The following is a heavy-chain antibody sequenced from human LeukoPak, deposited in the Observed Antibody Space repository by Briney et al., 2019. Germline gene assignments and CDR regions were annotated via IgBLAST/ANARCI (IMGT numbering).Heavy chain of an antibody. CDR2: FDPEDGET. J-gene: IGHJ4*02. CDR3: AREIGYCSGGSCYSFDY. CDR1: GYTLTELS. Sequence: ASVKVSCKVSGYTLTELSMHWVRQAPGKGLEWMGGFDPEDGETIYAQKFQGRVTMTEDTSTDTAYMELSSLRAEDTAVYYCAREIGYCSGGSCYSFDYWGQGTLVTVSS. V-gene: IGHV1-24*01. D-gene: IGHD2-15*01.